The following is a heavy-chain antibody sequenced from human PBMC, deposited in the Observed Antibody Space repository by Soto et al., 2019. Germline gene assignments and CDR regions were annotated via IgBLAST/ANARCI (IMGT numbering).Heavy chain of an antibody. Sequence: VQLVESGGGVVQPGRSLRLSCAASGFTFSDYAMHWVRQAPGKGLEWVAVVSHDGRNTHYADSVKGRFTISSDSSKNTVSLEITSPRAEDTALYYCAKGGRQWLVTSDFNYWGQGALVTVSS. CDR3: AKGGRQWLVTSDFNY. CDR1: GFTFSDYA. J-gene: IGHJ4*02. CDR2: VSHDGRNT. D-gene: IGHD6-19*01. V-gene: IGHV3-30*18.